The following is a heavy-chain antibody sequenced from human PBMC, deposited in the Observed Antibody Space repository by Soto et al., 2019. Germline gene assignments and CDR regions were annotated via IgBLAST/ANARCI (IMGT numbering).Heavy chain of an antibody. CDR3: AREGPAPYYYYGMDV. J-gene: IGHJ6*02. CDR2: ISGYNGNT. CDR1: GYSFPTYG. Sequence: QVQLVQSRGEVKKPGASVKVSCKTSGYSFPTYGISWVRQAPGQGLDWMGWISGYNGNTNYAQNLQGRVTMTTDTYTSTAYMELRSLRSDDTAVYYCAREGPAPYYYYGMDVWGQGSTVTVSS. V-gene: IGHV1-18*01.